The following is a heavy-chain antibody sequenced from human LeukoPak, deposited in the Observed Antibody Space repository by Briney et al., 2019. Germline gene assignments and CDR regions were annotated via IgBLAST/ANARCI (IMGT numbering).Heavy chain of an antibody. Sequence: SETLSLTCTVSGGSISSYYWSWIRQPPGKGLEWIGYIQYSGSTNYNPSLKSRVTISVDTSKNQFSLKLRSVTAADTAVYYCARVSPTSVTTSEAFDIWGQGTMVTVSS. V-gene: IGHV4-59*08. J-gene: IGHJ3*02. CDR2: IQYSGST. D-gene: IGHD4-17*01. CDR3: ARVSPTSVTTSEAFDI. CDR1: GGSISSYY.